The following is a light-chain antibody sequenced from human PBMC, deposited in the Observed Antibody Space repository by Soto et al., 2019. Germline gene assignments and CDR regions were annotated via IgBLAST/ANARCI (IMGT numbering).Light chain of an antibody. CDR1: QGIGDY. J-gene: IGKJ4*02. Sequence: EVLMSQSPATLSVSLGECATLSCRASQGIGDYLAWYQHKPGQTPRLLIYATSTRHSGVPTRFSGSGSGADFTLTISSLQPEDFAAYYCQPYNSGPLTFGEGTKVEIK. CDR3: QPYNSGPLT. CDR2: ATS. V-gene: IGKV3-15*01.